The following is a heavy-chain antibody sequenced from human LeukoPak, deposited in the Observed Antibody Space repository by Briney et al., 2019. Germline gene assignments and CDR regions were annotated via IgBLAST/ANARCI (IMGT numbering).Heavy chain of an antibody. CDR1: GFTFSSYS. Sequence: GGSLRLSCAASGFTFSSYSMNWVRQAPGKGLEWVSYSSSSSSTMYYADSVKGRFTISRDNAKNSLSLQMNSLRAEDTAVYYCARRYCSGGSCYHFDYWGQGTLVTVSS. CDR2: SSSSSSTM. D-gene: IGHD2-15*01. CDR3: ARRYCSGGSCYHFDY. J-gene: IGHJ4*02. V-gene: IGHV3-48*04.